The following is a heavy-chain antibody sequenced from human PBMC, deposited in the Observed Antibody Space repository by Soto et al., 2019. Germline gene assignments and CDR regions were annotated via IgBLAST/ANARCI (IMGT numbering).Heavy chain of an antibody. CDR3: ARASGGHYFDSSGYFAFDI. CDR1: GGSIRSGDDY. CDR2: IYYSGNT. D-gene: IGHD3-22*01. V-gene: IGHV4-31*03. Sequence: SETLSLTCSVSGGSIRSGDDYWSWIRQHPGKGLEWIGYIYYSGNTYYNPSLKSRVTISLDTSKNQFSLKLSSVTAADTAVYYCARASGGHYFDSSGYFAFDIWGQGTMVTVSS. J-gene: IGHJ3*02.